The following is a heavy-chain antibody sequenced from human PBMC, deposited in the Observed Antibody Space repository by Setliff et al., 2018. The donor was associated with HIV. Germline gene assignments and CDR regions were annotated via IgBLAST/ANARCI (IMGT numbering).Heavy chain of an antibody. CDR3: ARVPSGAAGLGRAVFYF. D-gene: IGHD6-25*01. V-gene: IGHV1-18*01. Sequence: ASVKVPCQASRCSFTAYGISWVRQAPGQGFEWMGWINIDSGHTNFAQKFQDRVTVTTDTSTNTTYMELKGLRSDNTATYYCARVPSGAAGLGRAVFYFWGQGTLVTVSS. J-gene: IGHJ4*01. CDR1: RCSFTAYG. CDR2: INIDSGHT.